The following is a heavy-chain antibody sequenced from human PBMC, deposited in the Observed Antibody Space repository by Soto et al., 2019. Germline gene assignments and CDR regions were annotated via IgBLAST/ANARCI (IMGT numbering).Heavy chain of an antibody. J-gene: IGHJ6*02. CDR1: GYIFTTHG. CDR3: ARDPPFSGILRGTPLMDV. D-gene: IGHD4-17*01. V-gene: IGHV1-18*04. CDR2: ISAYNGDT. Sequence: ASVKVSCKASGYIFTTHGISWVRRAPGHGLEWMGWISAYNGDTHYVQRFQGRLTMTTDTSTSTAYMELRSLTSDDTAVYYCARDPPFSGILRGTPLMDVWGQGTTVTVSS.